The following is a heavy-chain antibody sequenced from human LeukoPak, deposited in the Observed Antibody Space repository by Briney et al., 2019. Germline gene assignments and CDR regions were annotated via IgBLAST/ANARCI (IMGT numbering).Heavy chain of an antibody. J-gene: IGHJ5*02. CDR2: IYYSGST. CDR3: ARVRLLWFGELSCWFDP. Sequence: SETLSLTCTVSGGLISSGGYYWSWIRQHPGKGLEWIGYIYYSGSTYYNPSLKSRVTISVDTSKNQFSLKLSSVTAADTAVYYCARVRLLWFGELSCWFDPWGQGTLVTVSS. V-gene: IGHV4-31*03. D-gene: IGHD3-10*01. CDR1: GGLISSGGYY.